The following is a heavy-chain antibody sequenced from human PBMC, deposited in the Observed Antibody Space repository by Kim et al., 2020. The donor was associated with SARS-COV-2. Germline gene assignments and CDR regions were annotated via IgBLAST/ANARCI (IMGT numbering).Heavy chain of an antibody. CDR1: GFTFSNAW. J-gene: IGHJ3*01. CDR2: IKSKTDGGTT. V-gene: IGHV3-15*01. Sequence: GGSLRLSCAASGFTFSNAWMSWVRQAPGKGLEWVGRIKSKTDGGTTDYAAPVKGRFTISRDDSKNTLYLQMNSLKTEDTAVYSCTTVSQLIPVHLNAFDVWGQGTMVTVSS. CDR3: TTVSQLIPVHLNAFDV. D-gene: IGHD2-2*02.